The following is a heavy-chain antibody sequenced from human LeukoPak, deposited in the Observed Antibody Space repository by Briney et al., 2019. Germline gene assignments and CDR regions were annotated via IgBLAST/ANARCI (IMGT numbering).Heavy chain of an antibody. V-gene: IGHV3-74*01. Sequence: GGSLRLSCAASGFAFSGFWMHWVRQAPGKGLAWVSRINSDGSSTYYADSVKGRFTISRDNAKNTLYLQMNSLRADDTAVYYCARMAGGYYDSSGLDYWGQGTLVTVSS. CDR3: ARMAGGYYDSSGLDY. CDR1: GFAFSGFW. J-gene: IGHJ4*02. D-gene: IGHD3-22*01. CDR2: INSDGSST.